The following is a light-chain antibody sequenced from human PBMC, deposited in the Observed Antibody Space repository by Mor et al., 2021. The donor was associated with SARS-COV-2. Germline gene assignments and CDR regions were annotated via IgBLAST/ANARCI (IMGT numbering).Light chain of an antibody. CDR2: GAS. J-gene: IGKJ2*01. CDR3: QHFGTSPPYT. Sequence: TSIYLAWYQQKPGQAPRLLIYGASNRATGIPDRFSGSGTDFTLTISKLEPEDFALYFCQHFGTSPPYTFGRGTKLEIK. CDR1: TSIY. V-gene: IGKV3-20*01.